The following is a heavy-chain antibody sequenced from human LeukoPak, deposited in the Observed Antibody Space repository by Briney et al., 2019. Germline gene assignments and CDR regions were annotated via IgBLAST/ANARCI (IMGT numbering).Heavy chain of an antibody. D-gene: IGHD6-19*01. CDR1: GYTFTNYY. Sequence: GASVKVSCKTSGYTFTNYYLHWMRQAPGQGLEWMGWINGNSGDTNYAQKFQGRVAMTRDTSISTVYMDLNSLTSDDTAVYYCVRVAVTGFAYFQHWGQGTLVTVLS. CDR2: INGNSGDT. CDR3: VRVAVTGFAYFQH. V-gene: IGHV1-2*02. J-gene: IGHJ1*01.